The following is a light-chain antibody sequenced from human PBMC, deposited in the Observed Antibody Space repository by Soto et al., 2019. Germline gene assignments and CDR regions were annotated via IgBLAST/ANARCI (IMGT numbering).Light chain of an antibody. CDR2: TNS. CDR1: SSNIGSKT. Sequence: QSVLTQPPLASGTPGQRVTISCSGTSSNIGSKTVNWYQQLPGTAPKLLIYTNSQRPSGVPDRFSGSKSGTSASLAISGLQSEDEADYYCAAWDDSPQGWVFGGGTKLTVL. CDR3: AAWDDSPQGWV. V-gene: IGLV1-44*01. J-gene: IGLJ3*02.